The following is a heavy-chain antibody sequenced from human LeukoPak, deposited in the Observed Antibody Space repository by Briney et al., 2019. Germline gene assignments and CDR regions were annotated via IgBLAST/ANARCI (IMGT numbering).Heavy chain of an antibody. CDR3: ARDRESNWYPFLDS. CDR2: IKEDGSGK. CDR1: GFTFTNYL. Sequence: GGSLRLSCATSGFTFTNYLMSWVRQTPGKGLEWVANIKEDGSGKWYVGSVRGRFTISRDNAKNSLYLQMNSLRAEDTAVYYCARDRESNWYPFLDSWGQGTLVTVSS. V-gene: IGHV3-7*01. J-gene: IGHJ4*02. D-gene: IGHD6-13*01.